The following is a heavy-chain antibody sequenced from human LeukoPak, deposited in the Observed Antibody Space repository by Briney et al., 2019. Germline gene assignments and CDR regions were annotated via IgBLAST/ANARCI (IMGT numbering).Heavy chain of an antibody. CDR2: INHSEST. V-gene: IGHV4-34*01. CDR1: GGSLSGYY. Sequence: SETLSLTCAVYGGSLSGYYWSWIRQPPGKGLEWIGEINHSESTNYNPSLKSRVTISVDTSKNQFSLKLSSVTAADTAVYYCARGGVTAFDYWGQGTLVTVSS. J-gene: IGHJ4*02. CDR3: ARGGVTAFDY. D-gene: IGHD3-3*01.